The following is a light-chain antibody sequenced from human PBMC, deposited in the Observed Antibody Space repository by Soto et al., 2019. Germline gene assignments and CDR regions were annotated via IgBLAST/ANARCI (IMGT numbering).Light chain of an antibody. J-gene: IGKJ4*01. CDR1: ENISRY. Sequence: EIVLTQSPAALSLSPGERATLSCRASENISRYLAWYQQKPGQAPRLLIYDASNRATGIPVRFSGSGSGTVFTLTISSLEPEDFAVYYCQQRGSYPLAFGGGTKVDIK. CDR2: DAS. V-gene: IGKV3-11*01. CDR3: QQRGSYPLA.